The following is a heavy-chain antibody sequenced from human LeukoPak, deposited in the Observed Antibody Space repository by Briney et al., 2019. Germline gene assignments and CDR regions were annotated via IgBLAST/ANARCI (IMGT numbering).Heavy chain of an antibody. D-gene: IGHD1-7*01. CDR2: INPGGGST. CDR1: GFTFSSYA. V-gene: IGHV3-23*01. CDR3: AKRAGTTRNFDY. Sequence: PGGSLRLSCAASGFTFSSYAMSWVRLAPGKGLEWVSAINPGGGSTYSADSVRGRFTIPRDNSKNTLYLQMNSLRAEDTAVYYCAKRAGTTRNFDYWGQGTLVTVSS. J-gene: IGHJ4*02.